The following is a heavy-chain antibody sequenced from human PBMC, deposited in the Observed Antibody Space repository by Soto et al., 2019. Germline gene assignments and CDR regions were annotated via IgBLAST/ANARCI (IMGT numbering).Heavy chain of an antibody. CDR1: GFTFSSYA. V-gene: IGHV3-23*01. CDR2: ISGSGGST. J-gene: IGHJ4*02. Sequence: EVQLLESGGGLVQPGGSLRLSCAASGFTFSSYAMSWVRQAPGKGLEWVSAISGSGGSTYYADSVKGRFTISRDNSKNTLYLQMKSLRAEDTAVYYCAKDADSSGWYGDYYFDYWGQGTLVTVSS. D-gene: IGHD6-19*01. CDR3: AKDADSSGWYGDYYFDY.